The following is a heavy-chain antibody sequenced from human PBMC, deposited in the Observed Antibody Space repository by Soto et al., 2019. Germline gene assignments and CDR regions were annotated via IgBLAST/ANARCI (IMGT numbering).Heavy chain of an antibody. Sequence: SGTLSLTCTVSGGSISSYDWSWIRQPPGKGLEWIGYIYYSGSTNYNPSLKSRVTISVDTSKNQFSLKLSSVTAADTAVYYCARVFGSSSWYTSSYYYYYGMDVWGQGTTVTVSS. V-gene: IGHV4-59*01. CDR3: ARVFGSSSWYTSSYYYYYGMDV. CDR2: IYYSGST. CDR1: GGSISSYD. D-gene: IGHD6-13*01. J-gene: IGHJ6*02.